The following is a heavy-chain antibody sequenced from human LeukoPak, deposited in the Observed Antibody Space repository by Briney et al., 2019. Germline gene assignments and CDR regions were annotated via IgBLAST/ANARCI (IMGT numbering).Heavy chain of an antibody. J-gene: IGHJ6*04. CDR1: GFTFSSYG. CDR3: ARSIAAAGYYYYGRDV. D-gene: IGHD6-13*01. V-gene: IGHV3-33*01. Sequence: GGSLRLSCAASGFTFSSYGMHWVRQAPGKGLEGVAVIWYDGSNKYYADSVKGRFTISRDNSKNTLYLQMNSLRAEDTAVYCCARSIAAAGYYYYGRDVWGKGTTVSVSS. CDR2: IWYDGSNK.